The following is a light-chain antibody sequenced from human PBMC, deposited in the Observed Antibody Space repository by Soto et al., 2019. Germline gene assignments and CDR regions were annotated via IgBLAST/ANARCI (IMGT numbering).Light chain of an antibody. V-gene: IGKV3-15*01. CDR3: QQYGIWSYT. Sequence: EIVMTQSPATLSVSPGERATLSCRASQSVSSNLAWYQQKPGQAPRLLIYGASTRATVVPARFSGVGSGIEFTLTIGCLQSEDFAVYYCQQYGIWSYTFGQGTKLEIK. CDR1: QSVSSN. CDR2: GAS. J-gene: IGKJ2*01.